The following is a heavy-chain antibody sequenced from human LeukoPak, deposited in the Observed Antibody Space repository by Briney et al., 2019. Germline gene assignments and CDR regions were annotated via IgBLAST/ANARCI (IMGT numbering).Heavy chain of an antibody. J-gene: IGHJ6*02. V-gene: IGHV3-21*01. CDR1: GFTFSSYS. CDR2: ISSSSSYI. Sequence: GRSLRLSCAASGFTFSSYSMNWVRQAPGKGLEWVSSISSSSSYIYYADSVKGRFTISRDNAKNSLYLQMNSLRAEDTAVYYCARDHYDILTGYYVNDYYYGMDVWGQGTTVTVSS. D-gene: IGHD3-9*01. CDR3: ARDHYDILTGYYVNDYYYGMDV.